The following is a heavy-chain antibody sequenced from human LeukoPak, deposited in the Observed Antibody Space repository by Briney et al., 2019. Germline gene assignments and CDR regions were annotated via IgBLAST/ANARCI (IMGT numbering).Heavy chain of an antibody. Sequence: GGSLRLSCAASGFTFSDYYMSWIRQAPGKGLEWVSYISSSGSTIYYADSVKGRFTISRDNAKNSLYLQMNSLRAEDTAVYYCVRYYDSSGYHPNWFDPWGQGTLVTVSS. V-gene: IGHV3-11*04. CDR1: GFTFSDYY. J-gene: IGHJ5*02. D-gene: IGHD3-22*01. CDR2: ISSSGSTI. CDR3: VRYYDSSGYHPNWFDP.